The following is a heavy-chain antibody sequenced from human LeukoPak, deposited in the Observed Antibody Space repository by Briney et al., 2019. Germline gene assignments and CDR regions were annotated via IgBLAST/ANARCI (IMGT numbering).Heavy chain of an antibody. CDR1: GYTFTGYY. D-gene: IGHD5-24*01. CDR3: AREAQSMASNWFDP. Sequence: ASVKVSCKASGYTFTGYYMHWVRQAPGQGLEWMGWINPNSGGTNYAQKFQGRVTMTRDTSISTAYMELSSLRSDDTAVYYCAREAQSMASNWFDPWGQGTLVTVSS. V-gene: IGHV1-2*02. J-gene: IGHJ5*02. CDR2: INPNSGGT.